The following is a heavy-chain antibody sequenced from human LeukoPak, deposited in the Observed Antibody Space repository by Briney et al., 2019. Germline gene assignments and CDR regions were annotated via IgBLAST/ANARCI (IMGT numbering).Heavy chain of an antibody. CDR1: GGSISSGSYY. V-gene: IGHV4-61*02. CDR3: AREHGDFDFDY. CDR2: IYTSGST. D-gene: IGHD4-17*01. Sequence: SETLSLTCTVSGGSISSGSYYWSWIRQPAGKGLEWIGRIYTSGSTNYNPSLKSRVTISVDTSKNQFSLKLSSVTAADTAVYYCAREHGDFDFDYWGQGTLVTVSS. J-gene: IGHJ4*02.